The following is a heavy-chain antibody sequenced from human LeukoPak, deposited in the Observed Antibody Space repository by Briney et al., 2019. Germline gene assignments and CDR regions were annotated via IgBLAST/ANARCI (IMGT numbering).Heavy chain of an antibody. D-gene: IGHD3-10*01. CDR1: GFTVSSNY. Sequence: GGSLRLSCAASGFTVSSNYMSWVRQAPGKGLEWVSVIYSGGSTYYADSVKGRFTISRDNSKNTLYLQMNSLRAEDTAVYYCASLRGHYSRWFDPWGQGTLVTVSS. V-gene: IGHV3-53*01. CDR3: ASLRGHYSRWFDP. CDR2: IYSGGST. J-gene: IGHJ5*02.